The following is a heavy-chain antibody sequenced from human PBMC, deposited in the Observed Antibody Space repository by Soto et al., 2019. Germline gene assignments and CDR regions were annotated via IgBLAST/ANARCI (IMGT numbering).Heavy chain of an antibody. Sequence: QVQLQQWGAGLLKPSETLSLTRAVYGGSFSGYYWSWIRQPPGKGLEWIGEINHSGSTNYNPSLKSRVTISVDTYKNQFSLKLSSVTAADTAVYYCARDETVTTVFGSIDYWGQGTLVTVSS. V-gene: IGHV4-34*01. CDR3: ARDETVTTVFGSIDY. J-gene: IGHJ4*02. D-gene: IGHD4-17*01. CDR1: GGSFSGYY. CDR2: INHSGST.